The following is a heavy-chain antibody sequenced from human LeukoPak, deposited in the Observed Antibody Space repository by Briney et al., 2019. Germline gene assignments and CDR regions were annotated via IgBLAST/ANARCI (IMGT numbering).Heavy chain of an antibody. CDR2: ARNKANSYTT. CDR3: ARIYCSSTSCYKFFDY. V-gene: IGHV3-72*01. D-gene: IGHD2-2*02. J-gene: IGHJ4*02. Sequence: GGSLRLSCAASGFTFIDHYLDWVRRPPGRGREGVGRARNKANSYTTEYAASVKGRFTISRDDSKNSLYLQMNSLKTEDTAVYYCARIYCSSTSCYKFFDYWGQGTLVTVSS. CDR1: GFTFIDHY.